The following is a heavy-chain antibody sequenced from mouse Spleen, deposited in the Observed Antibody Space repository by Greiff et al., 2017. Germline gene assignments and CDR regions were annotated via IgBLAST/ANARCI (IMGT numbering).Heavy chain of an antibody. J-gene: IGHJ3*01. CDR1: GFSLTSYG. D-gene: IGHD1-1*01. Sequence: QVQLQQSGPGLVAPSQSLSITCTVSGFSLTSYGVDWVRQPPGKGLEWLGVIWGGGSTNYNSALMSRLSISKDNSKSQVFLKMNSLQTDDTAMYYCAKHESIYYYGSSYGWFAYWGQGTLVTVSA. CDR2: IWGGGST. V-gene: IGHV2-9*01. CDR3: AKHESIYYYGSSYGWFAY.